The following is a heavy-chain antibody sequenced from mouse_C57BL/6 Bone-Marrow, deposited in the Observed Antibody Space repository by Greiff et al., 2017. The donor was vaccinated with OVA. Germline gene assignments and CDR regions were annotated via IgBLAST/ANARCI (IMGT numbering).Heavy chain of an antibody. J-gene: IGHJ3*01. D-gene: IGHD2-2*01. Sequence: DVKLVESGGGLVQPGGSLKLSCAASGFTFSDYYMYWVRQTPEKRLEWVAYISNGGGSTYYPDTVKGRFTISRDNAKNTLYLQMSRLKSEDTAMYYCARHKDGYDGLFAYWGQGTLVTVSA. CDR1: GFTFSDYY. V-gene: IGHV5-12*01. CDR3: ARHKDGYDGLFAY. CDR2: ISNGGGST.